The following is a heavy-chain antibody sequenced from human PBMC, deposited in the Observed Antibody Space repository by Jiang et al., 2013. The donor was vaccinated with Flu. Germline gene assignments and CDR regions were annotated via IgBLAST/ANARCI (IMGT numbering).Heavy chain of an antibody. Sequence: PGGPVRLSCAASGFTFSSYAMSWVRQAPGKGLEWVSAISGSGGSTYYADSVKGRFTISRDNSKNTLYLQMNSLRAEDTAVYYCAKDMIIGARYCSSTSCGYWGQGTLVTVSS. D-gene: IGHD2-2*01. CDR1: GFTFSSYA. CDR3: AKDMIIGARYCSSTSCGY. J-gene: IGHJ4*02. V-gene: IGHV3-23*01. CDR2: ISGSGGST.